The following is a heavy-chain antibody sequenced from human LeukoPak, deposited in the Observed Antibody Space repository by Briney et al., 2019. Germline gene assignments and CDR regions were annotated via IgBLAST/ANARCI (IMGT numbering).Heavy chain of an antibody. J-gene: IGHJ4*02. V-gene: IGHV1-24*01. CDR3: ATAPSMVRGVQYFDY. CDR1: GYTLTELS. D-gene: IGHD3-10*01. Sequence: ASVKVPCKVSGYTLTELSMHWVRQAPRKGLEWMGGFDPEDGETIYAQKFQGRVTMTEGTATDTAYMELSSLRSEDTAVYYCATAPSMVRGVQYFDYWGQGTLVTVSS. CDR2: FDPEDGET.